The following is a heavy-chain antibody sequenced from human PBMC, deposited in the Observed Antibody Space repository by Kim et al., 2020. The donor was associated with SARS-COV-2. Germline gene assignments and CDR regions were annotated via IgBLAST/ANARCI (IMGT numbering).Heavy chain of an antibody. CDR1: GFTFSDYY. CDR3: ARDPATDRYYYGSGSYQSGAFDI. D-gene: IGHD3-10*01. CDR2: ISSSSSYT. V-gene: IGHV3-11*05. Sequence: GGSLRLSCAASGFTFSDYYMSWIRQAPGKGLEWVSYISSSSSYTNYADSVKGRFTISRDNAKNSLYLQMNSLRAEDTAVYYCARDPATDRYYYGSGSYQSGAFDIWGQGTMVTVSS. J-gene: IGHJ3*02.